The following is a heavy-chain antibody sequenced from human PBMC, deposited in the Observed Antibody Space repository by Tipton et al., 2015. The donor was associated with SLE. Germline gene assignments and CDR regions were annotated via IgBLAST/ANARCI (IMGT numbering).Heavy chain of an antibody. CDR3: AKASMSNGYYRTNWFDL. D-gene: IGHD3-3*01. V-gene: IGHV3-23*01. J-gene: IGHJ5*02. CDR2: ISGDSGGV. Sequence: GSLRLSCAASGFKFDDYAMHWVRQVPGKGLEWVSAISGDSGGVFYADSMKGRFTISRDNSKNTLYLQMNSLRAEDTAVYYCAKASMSNGYYRTNWFDLWGQGTLVTVSS. CDR1: GFKFDDYA.